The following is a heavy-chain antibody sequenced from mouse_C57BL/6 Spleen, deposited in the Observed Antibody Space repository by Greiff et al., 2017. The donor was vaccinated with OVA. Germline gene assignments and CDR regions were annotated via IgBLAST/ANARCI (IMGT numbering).Heavy chain of an antibody. D-gene: IGHD1-1*01. CDR1: GYTFTSYW. CDR3: ARGGSFLYYYAMDY. V-gene: IGHV1-69*01. Sequence: QVQLQQPGAELVMPGASVKLSCKASGYTFTSYWMHWVKQRPGQGLEWIGEIDPSDSYTNYNQKFKGKSTLTVDKSSSTAYMQLSSLTSEDSAVYYCARGGSFLYYYAMDYWGQGTSVTVSS. CDR2: IDPSDSYT. J-gene: IGHJ4*01.